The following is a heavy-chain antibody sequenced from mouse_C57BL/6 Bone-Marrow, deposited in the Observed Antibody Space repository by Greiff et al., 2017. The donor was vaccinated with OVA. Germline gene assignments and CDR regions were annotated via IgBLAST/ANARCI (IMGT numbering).Heavy chain of an antibody. CDR3: ARDYDEYFDV. Sequence: EVMLVESEGGLVQPGSSMKLSCTASGFTFSDYYMAWVRQVPEKGLEWVANINYDGSSTYYLDSLKSRFIISRDNAKNMLYLQMSSLKSEDTATYYCARDYDEYFDVWGTGTTVTVSS. J-gene: IGHJ1*03. CDR1: GFTFSDYY. CDR2: INYDGSST. V-gene: IGHV5-16*01. D-gene: IGHD2-12*01.